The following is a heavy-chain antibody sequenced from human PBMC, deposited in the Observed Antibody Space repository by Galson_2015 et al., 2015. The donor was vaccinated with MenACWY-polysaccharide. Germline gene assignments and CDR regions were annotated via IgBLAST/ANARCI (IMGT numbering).Heavy chain of an antibody. CDR2: TYYRSKWYN. Sequence: CAISGDSLSSNSAAWNWIRQSPSRGLEWLGRTYYRSKWYNDYAVSVKSRITINPDTSKNQFSLQLNSVTPDDTAVYYCARVTQRGGSFDYWGQGTLVTVSS. CDR1: GDSLSSNSAA. D-gene: IGHD3-10*01. V-gene: IGHV6-1*01. CDR3: ARVTQRGGSFDY. J-gene: IGHJ4*02.